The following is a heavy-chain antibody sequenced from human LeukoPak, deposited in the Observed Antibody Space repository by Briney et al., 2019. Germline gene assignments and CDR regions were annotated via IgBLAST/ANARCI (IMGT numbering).Heavy chain of an antibody. CDR3: AKGRPFLRNYFDY. D-gene: IGHD2/OR15-2a*01. Sequence: GGSLRLSCAASGFTFSSYAMSWVRQAPGKGLEWVSAISGSGGSTYYADSVKGRFTISRDNSKKTLYLQMNSLRVDDTAVYYCAKGRPFLRNYFDYWGQGALVTVSS. J-gene: IGHJ4*02. CDR1: GFTFSSYA. CDR2: ISGSGGST. V-gene: IGHV3-23*01.